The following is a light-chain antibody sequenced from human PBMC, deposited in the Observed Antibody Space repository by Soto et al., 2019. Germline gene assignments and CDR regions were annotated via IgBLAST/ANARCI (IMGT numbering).Light chain of an antibody. CDR1: QGISSW. V-gene: IGKV1-12*01. Sequence: DIQMTQSPSSVSASVGDRVTITCRASQGISSWLAWYQKKPGKDPKLLIYAASSLQSGVPSRFSGSGSGTDFTLTISSMQTEDFATYYCQQANSFPLTCGGGTKVEIK. J-gene: IGKJ4*01. CDR2: AAS. CDR3: QQANSFPLT.